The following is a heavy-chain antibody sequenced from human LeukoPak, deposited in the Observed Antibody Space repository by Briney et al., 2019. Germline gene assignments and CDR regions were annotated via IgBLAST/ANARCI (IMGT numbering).Heavy chain of an antibody. CDR1: GYTLTELS. Sequence: ASVKVSCKVSGYTLTELSMHWVRQAPGKGLEWMGGFDPEDGETIYAQKFQGRVTMTEDTSTDTAHMELSSLRSEDTAVYYCATGIEMSALGCFDYWGQGTLVTVSS. V-gene: IGHV1-24*01. CDR3: ATGIEMSALGCFDY. CDR2: FDPEDGET. D-gene: IGHD5-24*01. J-gene: IGHJ4*02.